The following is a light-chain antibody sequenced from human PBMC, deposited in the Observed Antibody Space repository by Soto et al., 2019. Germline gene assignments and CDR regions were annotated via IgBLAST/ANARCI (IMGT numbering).Light chain of an antibody. CDR1: QDISTY. V-gene: IGKV1-9*01. CDR2: ASS. CDR3: QQLNSYPLT. J-gene: IGKJ4*01. Sequence: DIQLTQSPSFLSASVGDRVTITCRASQDISTYLAWYQQKPGKAPKVLITASSTSQGGVPSRFSGSGSGTEFTLTISSLQPEDFATYYCQQLNSYPLTFGGGTKVEIK.